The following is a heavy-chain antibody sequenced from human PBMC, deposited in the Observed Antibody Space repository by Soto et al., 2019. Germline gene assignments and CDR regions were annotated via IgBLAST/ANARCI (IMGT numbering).Heavy chain of an antibody. V-gene: IGHV3-21*01. CDR1: GFTFSSYS. J-gene: IGHJ3*02. Sequence: PGGSLRLSCAAFGFTFSSYSMNRVLQAPGKGLEWVSSISSSSSYIYYADSVKGRFTIARDNAKNSLYLQMNSLRAEDTAVYYCARRNTVTGAFDIWGQGTMVNGSS. D-gene: IGHD4-17*01. CDR3: ARRNTVTGAFDI. CDR2: ISSSSSYI.